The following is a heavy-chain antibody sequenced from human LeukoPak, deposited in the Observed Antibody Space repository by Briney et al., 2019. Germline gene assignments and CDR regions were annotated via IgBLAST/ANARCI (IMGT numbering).Heavy chain of an antibody. Sequence: GGSLRLSCAASGFTFSSYGMTWVRQAPGKGLEWVSYISSSSSTIYYADSVKGRFTISRDNAKNSLYLQMNSLRAEDTAVYYCARVDYGSGSFFDYWGQGTLVTVSS. D-gene: IGHD3-10*01. J-gene: IGHJ4*02. CDR2: ISSSSSTI. CDR3: ARVDYGSGSFFDY. CDR1: GFTFSSYG. V-gene: IGHV3-48*04.